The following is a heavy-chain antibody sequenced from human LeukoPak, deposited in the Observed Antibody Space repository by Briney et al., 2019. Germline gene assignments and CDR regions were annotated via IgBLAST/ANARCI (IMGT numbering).Heavy chain of an antibody. Sequence: GGSLRLSCAASGFTLSNAWMSWVRQAPGKGLEWVGRIKSKTDGGTTDYAAPVKGRFTISRDDSKNTLYLQMNSLKTEDTAVYYCTTLRQWLAFDYWGQGTLVTVSS. CDR3: TTLRQWLAFDY. V-gene: IGHV3-15*01. J-gene: IGHJ4*02. CDR1: GFTLSNAW. D-gene: IGHD6-19*01. CDR2: IKSKTDGGTT.